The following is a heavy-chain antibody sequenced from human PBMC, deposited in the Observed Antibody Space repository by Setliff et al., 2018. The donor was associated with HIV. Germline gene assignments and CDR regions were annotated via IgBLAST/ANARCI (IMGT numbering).Heavy chain of an antibody. D-gene: IGHD2-15*01. CDR1: GGSIRSH. V-gene: IGHV4-59*11. J-gene: IGHJ3*02. CDR2: IHYSGST. Sequence: PSETLSLTCSVSGGSIRSHWSWIRQPPGKGLEWVGYIHYSGSTKYNSSLKRRVTMSIDTSKNQFSLKLSFATAADTAIYYCARVDRVESAFDIWGQGAMVTVSS. CDR3: ARVDRVESAFDI.